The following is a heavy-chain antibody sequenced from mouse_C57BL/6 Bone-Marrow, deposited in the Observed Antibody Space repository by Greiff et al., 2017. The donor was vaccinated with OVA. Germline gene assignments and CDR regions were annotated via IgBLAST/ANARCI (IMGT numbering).Heavy chain of an antibody. D-gene: IGHD1-1*01. CDR1: GYTFTSYW. J-gene: IGHJ4*01. CDR3: ARPPITTVVADYAMDY. V-gene: IGHV1-55*01. CDR2: IYPGSGST. Sequence: VQLQQPGAELVKPGASVKMSCKASGYTFTSYWITWVKQRPGQGLEWIGDIYPGSGSTNYNEKFKSKATLTVDTSSSTAYMQLSSLTSEDSAVYYCARPPITTVVADYAMDYWGQGTSVTVSS.